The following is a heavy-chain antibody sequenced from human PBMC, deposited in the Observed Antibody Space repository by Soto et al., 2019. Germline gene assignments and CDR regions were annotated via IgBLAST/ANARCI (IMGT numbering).Heavy chain of an antibody. Sequence: ESGGGLVHPGESLRLSCAASGFTFSNYAMAWVRQAPGKGLEWVSSISGDGGNTYHADSVRGRFTISRDNSENTLYLQMRSLRAEDTAVYYCAKDLVAARTYWGQGALVTVSS. CDR3: AKDLVAARTY. CDR1: GFTFSNYA. CDR2: ISGDGGNT. J-gene: IGHJ4*02. V-gene: IGHV3-23*01. D-gene: IGHD6-19*01.